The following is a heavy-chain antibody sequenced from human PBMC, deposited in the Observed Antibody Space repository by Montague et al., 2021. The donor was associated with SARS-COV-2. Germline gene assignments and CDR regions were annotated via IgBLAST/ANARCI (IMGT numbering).Heavy chain of an antibody. Sequence: CAISGYSVSSNSVARSWIRQSPSRGLEWLGRTYYRSKWYSDYAPAVRGRLTVNPDASKNEFSLELNYVTPEDRAVYYCVRYSGWFYFDFWGQGTLVTVSS. CDR2: TYYRSKWYS. D-gene: IGHD6-19*01. V-gene: IGHV6-1*01. CDR3: VRYSGWFYFDF. J-gene: IGHJ4*02. CDR1: GYSVSSNSVA.